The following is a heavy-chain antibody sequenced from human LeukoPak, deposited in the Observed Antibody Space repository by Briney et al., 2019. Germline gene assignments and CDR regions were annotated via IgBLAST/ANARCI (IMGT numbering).Heavy chain of an antibody. CDR3: AKNILYDYGDYDAFDI. CDR1: GFTSSSYA. D-gene: IGHD4-17*01. Sequence: GGSLRLSCAASGFTSSSYAMSWVRQAPGKGLEWVSAISGSGGSTYYADSVKGRFTISRDNSKNTLYLQMNSLRAEDTAVYYCAKNILYDYGDYDAFDIWGQGTMVTVSS. V-gene: IGHV3-23*01. CDR2: ISGSGGST. J-gene: IGHJ3*02.